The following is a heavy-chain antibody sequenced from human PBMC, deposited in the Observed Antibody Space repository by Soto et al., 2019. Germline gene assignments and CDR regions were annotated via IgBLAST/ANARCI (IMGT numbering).Heavy chain of an antibody. CDR2: INHSGST. Sequence: SETLSLTCAVYGGSFSGYYWSWIRQPPGKGLEWIGEINHSGSTNYNPSLKSRVTISVDTSKNQFSLKLSSVTAADTAVYYCARALHYYGSGRTGNWFDPWGKGTLVTVSS. V-gene: IGHV4-34*01. J-gene: IGHJ5*02. D-gene: IGHD3-10*01. CDR1: GGSFSGYY. CDR3: ARALHYYGSGRTGNWFDP.